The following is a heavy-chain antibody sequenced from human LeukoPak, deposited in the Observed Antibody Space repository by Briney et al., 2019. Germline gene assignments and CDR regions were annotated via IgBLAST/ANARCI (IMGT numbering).Heavy chain of an antibody. CDR1: GGSISSSSYY. CDR2: IYYSGST. CDR3: ARGVHLGAFDI. V-gene: IGHV4-39*07. Sequence: SETLSLTCTVSGGSISSSSYYWGWIRQPPGKGLEWIGSIYYSGSTYYNPSLKSRVTISVDTSKNQFSLKLSPVTAADTAVYYCARGVHLGAFDIWGQGTMVTVSS. D-gene: IGHD3-10*01. J-gene: IGHJ3*02.